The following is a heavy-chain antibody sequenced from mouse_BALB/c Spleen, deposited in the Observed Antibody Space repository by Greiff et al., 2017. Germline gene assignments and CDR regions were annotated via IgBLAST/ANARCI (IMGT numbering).Heavy chain of an antibody. CDR2: ISSGSSTI. D-gene: IGHD2-4*01. Sequence: DVMLVESGGGLVQPGGSRKLSCAASGFTFSSFGMHWVRQAPEKGLEWVAYISSGSSTIYYADTVKGRFTISRDNPKNTLFLQMTSLRSEDTAMYYCARFPYDYGYAMDYWGQGTSVTVSS. J-gene: IGHJ4*01. CDR1: GFTFSSFG. CDR3: ARFPYDYGYAMDY. V-gene: IGHV5-17*02.